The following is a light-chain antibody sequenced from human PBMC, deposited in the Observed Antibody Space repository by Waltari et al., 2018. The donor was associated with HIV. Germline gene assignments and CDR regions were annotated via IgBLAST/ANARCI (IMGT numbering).Light chain of an antibody. V-gene: IGLV1-47*01. Sequence: SVLTQPPSASGTPGQRVTISCSGGSSTTGLSRIFWYQQFPGTAPKLLIYRDNQRPPGVPDRFSGSKSGTSASLVISGLRSEDEADYYCAAWDDRLSGLFGGGTKVTVL. CDR2: RDN. CDR3: AAWDDRLSGL. CDR1: SSTTGLSR. J-gene: IGLJ2*01.